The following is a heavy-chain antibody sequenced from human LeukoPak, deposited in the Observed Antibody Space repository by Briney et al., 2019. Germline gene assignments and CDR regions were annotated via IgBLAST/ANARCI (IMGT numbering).Heavy chain of an antibody. CDR2: INHSGST. J-gene: IGHJ5*02. CDR3: ARALPRYYYGSGSYRRWFDP. D-gene: IGHD3-10*01. CDR1: GGSLSGYY. Sequence: SETLSLTCAVYGGSLSGYYWSWIRQPPGKGLEWIGEINHSGSTNYNPSLKSRVTISVDTSKNQFSLKLSSVTAADTAVYYCARALPRYYYGSGSYRRWFDPWGQGTLVTVSS. V-gene: IGHV4-34*01.